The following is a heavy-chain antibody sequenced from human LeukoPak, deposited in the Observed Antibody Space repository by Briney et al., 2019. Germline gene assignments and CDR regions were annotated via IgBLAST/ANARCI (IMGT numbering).Heavy chain of an antibody. CDR1: GFSFSSYS. D-gene: IGHD6-19*01. J-gene: IGHJ5*02. CDR2: ISSSSSYI. CDR3: ARDWPVAGS. Sequence: GESLTLSCAASGFSFSSYSMNWVRQAPGKGLEWVSSISSSSSYIYYADSVKGRFTISRENAKNSLYLQMNSLRAEDTAVYYCARDWPVAGSWGQGTLVTVSS. V-gene: IGHV3-21*01.